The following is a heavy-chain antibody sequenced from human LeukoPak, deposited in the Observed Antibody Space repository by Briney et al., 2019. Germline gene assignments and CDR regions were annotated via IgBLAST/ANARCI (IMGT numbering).Heavy chain of an antibody. Sequence: SVKVSCKASGGTFSSYAISWVRQAPGQGLEWMGGIIPIFSTANYAQKFQGRVTITADESTSTAYMELSSLRSEDTAVYYCAIPGYCSSTSCYRSGIFDYWGQGTLVTVSS. D-gene: IGHD2-2*03. CDR3: AIPGYCSSTSCYRSGIFDY. V-gene: IGHV1-69*13. J-gene: IGHJ4*02. CDR1: GGTFSSYA. CDR2: IIPIFSTA.